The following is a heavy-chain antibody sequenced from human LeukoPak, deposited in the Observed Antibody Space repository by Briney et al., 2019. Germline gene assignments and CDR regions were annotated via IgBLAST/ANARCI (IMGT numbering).Heavy chain of an antibody. CDR3: AKGAPIGWAVVDY. CDR2: ISSDGNNK. V-gene: IGHV3-30*18. J-gene: IGHJ4*02. D-gene: IGHD6-19*01. CDR1: GFTFSNYG. Sequence: GKSLRLSCAAGGFTFSNYGMQWVRQAPGKGLGWVAVISSDGNNKYYADSVKGRFTISRDNSKNTLYLQMNSLTTEDTAVYFCAKGAPIGWAVVDYWGQGTLVTVSS.